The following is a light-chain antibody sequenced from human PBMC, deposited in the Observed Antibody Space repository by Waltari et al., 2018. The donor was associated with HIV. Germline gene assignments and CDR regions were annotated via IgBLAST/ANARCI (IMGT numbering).Light chain of an antibody. J-gene: IGLJ3*02. CDR2: DNT. V-gene: IGLV1-51*01. CDR1: ASNFGSDF. Sequence: QSVLTQPPSMSAAPGQRVTISCSGSASNFGSDFVSWYQNVPGTAPKLLIYDNTKRPSGISDRFSGSKSGTSATLAITGLQTGDEAVYYCGTWDNRLSVGVFGGGTRLTVL. CDR3: GTWDNRLSVGV.